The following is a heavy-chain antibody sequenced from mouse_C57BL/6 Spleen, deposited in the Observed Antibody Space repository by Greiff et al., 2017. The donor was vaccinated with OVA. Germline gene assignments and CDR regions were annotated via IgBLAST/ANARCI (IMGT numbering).Heavy chain of an antibody. D-gene: IGHD1-1*01. Sequence: VQLQQPGAELVRPGSSVKLSCKASGYTFTSYWMHWVKQRPIQGLEWIGNIDPSDSETHYNQKFKDKATLTVDKSSSTAYMQLSSLTSEDSAVYYCARWGYYGSSLRYFDVWGTGTTVTVSS. CDR3: ARWGYYGSSLRYFDV. CDR2: IDPSDSET. CDR1: GYTFTSYW. J-gene: IGHJ1*03. V-gene: IGHV1-52*01.